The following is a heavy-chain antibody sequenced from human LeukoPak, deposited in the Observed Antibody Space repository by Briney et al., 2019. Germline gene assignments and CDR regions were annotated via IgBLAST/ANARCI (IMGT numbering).Heavy chain of an antibody. CDR1: GGSICSYY. J-gene: IGHJ4*02. Sequence: SETLSLTCTVSGGSICSYYWSWIRQPAGKGLEWIGRIYTSGSTNYNPSLKSRVTMSVDTSKNQFSLKLSSVTAADTAVYYCARGTHDCSGGSCYGYWGQGTLVTVSS. V-gene: IGHV4-4*07. CDR3: ARGTHDCSGGSCYGY. CDR2: IYTSGST. D-gene: IGHD2-15*01.